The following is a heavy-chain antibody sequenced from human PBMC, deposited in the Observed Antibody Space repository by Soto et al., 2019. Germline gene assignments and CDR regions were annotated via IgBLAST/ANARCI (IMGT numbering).Heavy chain of an antibody. CDR1: GFTFSSYA. J-gene: IGHJ6*02. Sequence: QVQLVESGGGVVQPGRSLRLSCAASGFTFSSYAMHWVRQAPGKGLEWVAVISYDGSNKNHADTVKGRFTISRDNSKNTXXLQMNSLRAEDTAVYYCARRYDFWSGYYYPYGMDVWGQGTTVTVSS. CDR2: ISYDGSNK. CDR3: ARRYDFWSGYYYPYGMDV. V-gene: IGHV3-30-3*01. D-gene: IGHD3-3*01.